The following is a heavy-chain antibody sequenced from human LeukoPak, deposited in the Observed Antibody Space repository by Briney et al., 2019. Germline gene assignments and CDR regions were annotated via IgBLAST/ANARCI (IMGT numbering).Heavy chain of an antibody. D-gene: IGHD2-21*02. CDR3: AKDPYIVVVTAPWWYFDL. J-gene: IGHJ2*01. Sequence: PGGSLRLSCAASGFTFSSYAMSWVRQAPGKGLEWVSAISGSGGSTYYADSVKGRFTISRDNSKNTLYLQMNSLRAEDTAVYYCAKDPYIVVVTAPWWYFDLWGRGTLVTVSS. V-gene: IGHV3-23*01. CDR1: GFTFSSYA. CDR2: ISGSGGST.